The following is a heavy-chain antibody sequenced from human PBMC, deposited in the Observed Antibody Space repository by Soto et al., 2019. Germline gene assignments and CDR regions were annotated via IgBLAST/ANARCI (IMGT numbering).Heavy chain of an antibody. J-gene: IGHJ6*02. CDR3: ARGGKNSYGMDV. CDR2: IWYDGRNK. D-gene: IGHD3-16*01. V-gene: IGHV3-33*01. Sequence: QVQLVESGGGVVQPGRSLRLSCAASGFSFSSYGMHWVRQAPDKGLEWVANIWYDGRNKYYADSVKGRFTISRDNSKNTFYLQMNSQRAEDTAVYYCARGGKNSYGMDVWGQGTTVTVSS. CDR1: GFSFSSYG.